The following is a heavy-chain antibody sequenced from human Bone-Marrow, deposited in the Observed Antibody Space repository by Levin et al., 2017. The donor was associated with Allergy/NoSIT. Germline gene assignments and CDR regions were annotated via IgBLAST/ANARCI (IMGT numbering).Heavy chain of an antibody. CDR3: AREKSRRIYDSLIVTYNWFDP. D-gene: IGHD3-3*01. J-gene: IGHJ5*02. Sequence: NPSETLSLTCTVSGGSVSSGSYYWSWIRQPPGKGLEWIGYIYYSGSTNYNPSLKSRVTISVDTSKNQFSLKLSSVTAADTAVYYCAREKSRRIYDSLIVTYNWFDPWGQGTLVTVSS. CDR2: IYYSGST. V-gene: IGHV4-61*01. CDR1: GGSVSSGSYY.